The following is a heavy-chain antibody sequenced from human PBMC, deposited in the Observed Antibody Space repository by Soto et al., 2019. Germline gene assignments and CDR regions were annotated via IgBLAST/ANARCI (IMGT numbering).Heavy chain of an antibody. Sequence: SETLSLTCTVSGGSICSGGYDWSWIRQHPGKGLEWIGHIYYSGSTYYNPSLKSRVTISVDTSKNQYSLKLSSVTAADTAMYYCAREPRAWGQGTLVTVSS. CDR3: AREPRA. V-gene: IGHV4-31*03. J-gene: IGHJ5*02. CDR2: IYYSGST. CDR1: GGSICSGGYD.